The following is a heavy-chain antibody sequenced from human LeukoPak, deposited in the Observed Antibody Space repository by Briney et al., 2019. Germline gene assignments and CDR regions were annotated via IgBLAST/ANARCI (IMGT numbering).Heavy chain of an antibody. D-gene: IGHD3-3*01. J-gene: IGHJ4*02. CDR1: GFTFGDYA. V-gene: IGHV3-15*01. CDR3: TTDSHYDFWSGYLKDFDY. Sequence: GGSLRLSCTASGFTFGDYAMSWFRQAPGKGLEWVGRIKSKTDGGTTDYAAPVKGRFTISRDDSKNTLYLQMNSLKTEDTAVYYCTTDSHYDFWSGYLKDFDYWGQGTLVTVSS. CDR2: IKSKTDGGTT.